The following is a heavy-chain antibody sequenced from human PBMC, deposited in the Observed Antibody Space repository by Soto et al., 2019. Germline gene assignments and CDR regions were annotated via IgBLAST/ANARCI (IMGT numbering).Heavy chain of an antibody. CDR2: MFYGVST. Sequence: SETLSLTCTVSGSSINSSGYYWGWIRQPPGKGLEWIGSMFYGVSTYYNPSLKSRVTVSVDTSKNQFSLNLKSVTTADTAVYYCARARLTFAYGMDVWGQGATVTVSS. D-gene: IGHD3-16*01. CDR3: ARARLTFAYGMDV. V-gene: IGHV4-39*07. J-gene: IGHJ6*02. CDR1: GSSINSSGYY.